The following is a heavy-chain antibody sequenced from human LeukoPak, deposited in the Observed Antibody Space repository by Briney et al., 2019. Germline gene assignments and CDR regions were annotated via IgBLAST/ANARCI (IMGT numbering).Heavy chain of an antibody. V-gene: IGHV3-21*06. CDR1: GFTFSSYS. CDR3: ARDQGYSSGWPPDY. CDR2: INSRSFHI. J-gene: IGHJ4*02. D-gene: IGHD6-19*01. Sequence: GGSLRLPCAASGFTFSSYSMNWVRRAPGKGLEWVASINSRSFHIYYADSVKGRFTISRDNAKNSLYLQMNSLRAEDTAVYYCARDQGYSSGWPPDYWGQGTLVTVSS.